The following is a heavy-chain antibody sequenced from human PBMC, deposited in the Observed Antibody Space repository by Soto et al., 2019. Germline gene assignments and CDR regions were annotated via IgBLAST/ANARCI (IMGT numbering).Heavy chain of an antibody. V-gene: IGHV1-69*13. CDR1: GCTFSSYA. CDR2: IIPIFGTA. CDR3: ARTPIYSSCELNCIEA. J-gene: IGHJ3*01. Sequence: AVKFSFKDSGCTFSSYAISWVRQAPGQVLDWMGGIIPIFGTANYAQKFQGRVTITADESTSTAYMELSSLRSEDTAVYYCARTPIYSSCELNCIEAWGQ. D-gene: IGHD6-19*01.